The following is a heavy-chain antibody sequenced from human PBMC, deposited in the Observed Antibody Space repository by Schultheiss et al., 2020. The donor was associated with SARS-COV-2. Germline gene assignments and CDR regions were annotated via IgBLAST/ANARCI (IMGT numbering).Heavy chain of an antibody. CDR3: ANAPRRDPHYYYGMDV. Sequence: GESLKISCAASGFTFSSYAMSWVRQAPGKGLEWVSAISGSGGSTYYADSVKGRFTISRDNSKNTLYLQMNSLRAEDTAVYYCANAPRRDPHYYYGMDVWGQGTTVTAP. J-gene: IGHJ6*02. CDR2: ISGSGGST. CDR1: GFTFSSYA. V-gene: IGHV3-23*01.